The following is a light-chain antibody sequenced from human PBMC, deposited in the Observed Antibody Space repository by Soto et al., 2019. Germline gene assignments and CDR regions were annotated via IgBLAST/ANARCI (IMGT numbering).Light chain of an antibody. V-gene: IGKV1-39*01. J-gene: IGKJ1*01. Sequence: DIQMTQSPSSLSASVGDRVTITFRASQSISSYLNWYQQKPGKAPKLLIYAASSLQSGVPSRFSGSGSGTDFTLTISSLQPEDFATYYCQQYNSYPWTFGQGTKVDIK. CDR3: QQYNSYPWT. CDR2: AAS. CDR1: QSISSY.